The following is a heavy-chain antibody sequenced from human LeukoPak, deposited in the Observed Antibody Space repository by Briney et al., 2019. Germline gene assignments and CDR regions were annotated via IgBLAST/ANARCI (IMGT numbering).Heavy chain of an antibody. CDR1: GFTLSSYG. CDR3: AKDRHRKQWLVLFDY. D-gene: IGHD6-19*01. J-gene: IGHJ4*02. CDR2: ILNDGSNK. V-gene: IGHV3-30*18. Sequence: GGSLNLSCAASGFTLSSYGMHWVCQAPGEGLEWVAVILNDGSNKYYAGSVKGRFTIYRDTSKNTLCLKIDSLRAEDTAVYYCAKDRHRKQWLVLFDYWGQGNRVTVSS.